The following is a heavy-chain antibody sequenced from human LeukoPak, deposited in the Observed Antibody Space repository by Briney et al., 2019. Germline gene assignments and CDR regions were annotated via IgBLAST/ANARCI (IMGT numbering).Heavy chain of an antibody. Sequence: ASVKVSCKASGGTFSSYAISWVRQAPGQGLEWMGGIIPIFGTANYAQKFQGRVTITTDESTSTAYMELSSLRSEDTAVYYCARSYCSSTSCLTYDYWGQGTLVTVSS. V-gene: IGHV1-69*05. CDR1: GGTFSSYA. J-gene: IGHJ4*02. CDR3: ARSYCSSTSCLTYDY. D-gene: IGHD2-2*01. CDR2: IIPIFGTA.